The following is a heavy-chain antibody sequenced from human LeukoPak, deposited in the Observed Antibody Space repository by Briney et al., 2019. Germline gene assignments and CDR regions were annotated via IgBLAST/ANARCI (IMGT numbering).Heavy chain of an antibody. CDR1: GGSISSSNYY. D-gene: IGHD2-2*01. Sequence: SETLSLTCTVSGGSISSSNYYWGWIRQPPGKGLEWIGIIYYGGSTYYNPSLRSRVTISVDTSKNQFSLKVNSVTAADTAVYYCARDAGHQLSRRNYYAMDVWGQGTTVTVSS. CDR2: IYYGGST. J-gene: IGHJ6*02. V-gene: IGHV4-39*07. CDR3: ARDAGHQLSRRNYYAMDV.